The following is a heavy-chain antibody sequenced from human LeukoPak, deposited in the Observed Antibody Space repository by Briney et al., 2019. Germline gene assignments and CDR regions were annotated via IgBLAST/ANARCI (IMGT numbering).Heavy chain of an antibody. Sequence: SETLSLTCTVSGASLNSGGYYWSWIRQPAGKGLEWIGRIYTSGSTNYNYNPSLQSRVTMSVDTSKNQFSLKLSSVTAADTAVYYCARDPNSALWGQGTLVTVSS. D-gene: IGHD2-21*01. V-gene: IGHV4-61*02. CDR1: GASLNSGGYY. CDR3: ARDPNSAL. CDR2: IYTSGST. J-gene: IGHJ4*02.